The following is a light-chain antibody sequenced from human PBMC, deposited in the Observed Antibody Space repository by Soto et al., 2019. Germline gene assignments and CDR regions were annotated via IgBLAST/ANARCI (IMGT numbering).Light chain of an antibody. V-gene: IGKV3-20*01. J-gene: IGKJ1*01. CDR2: GAS. Sequence: EIVLTQSPATLSLSPGERATLSCRASQSVSSSYLAWYQQKPGQAPRLLIYGASSRATGLPDRFSGRGSGTDFTLTISRLEAEDFAVYYCQQYGSSPCTFGQGTKVEIK. CDR3: QQYGSSPCT. CDR1: QSVSSSY.